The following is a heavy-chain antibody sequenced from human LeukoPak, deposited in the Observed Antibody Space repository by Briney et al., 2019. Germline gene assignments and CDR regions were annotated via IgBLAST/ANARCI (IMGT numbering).Heavy chain of an antibody. Sequence: GASVKVSCKASGGTFSSYAISWVRQAPGQGLEWMGGIIPIFGTANYAQKFQGRVTITADESTSTAYMELSSLRSEDTAVYYCASSDSGMPRDWGQGTLVTVSS. V-gene: IGHV1-69*13. D-gene: IGHD1-26*01. CDR2: IIPIFGTA. CDR1: GGTFSSYA. J-gene: IGHJ4*02. CDR3: ASSDSGMPRD.